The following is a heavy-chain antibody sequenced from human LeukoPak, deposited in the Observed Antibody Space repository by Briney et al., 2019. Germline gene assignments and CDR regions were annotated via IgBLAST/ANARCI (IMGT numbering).Heavy chain of an antibody. V-gene: IGHV3-23*01. CDR1: GFTFSSYA. CDR2: ISGSGGST. D-gene: IGHD2-2*01. J-gene: IGHJ6*02. Sequence: GGSLRVSCAASGFTFSSYAMIWVRQAPGKGLEWVSAISGSGGSTYYADSVKGRFTISRDNSKNTLYLQMNSLRAEDTAVYYCAKGATLGYCSSTSCLAHYYGMYVWGRGTTVTVSS. CDR3: AKGATLGYCSSTSCLAHYYGMYV.